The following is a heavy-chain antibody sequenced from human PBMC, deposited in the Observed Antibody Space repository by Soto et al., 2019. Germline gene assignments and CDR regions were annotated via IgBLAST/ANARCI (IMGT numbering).Heavy chain of an antibody. CDR1: GYTFTSYG. CDR2: ISAYNGNT. D-gene: IGHD5-12*01. Sequence: ASVKLSCKASGYTFTSYGISWVRQAPGQGLEWMGWISAYNGNTNYAQKLQGRVTMTTDTSTSTAYMELRSLRSDDTAVYYCARLGRMVVATTNWFDPWGQGTLVTVSS. V-gene: IGHV1-18*01. J-gene: IGHJ5*02. CDR3: ARLGRMVVATTNWFDP.